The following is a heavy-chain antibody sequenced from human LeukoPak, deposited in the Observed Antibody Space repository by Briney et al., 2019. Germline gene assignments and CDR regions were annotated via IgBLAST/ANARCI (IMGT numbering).Heavy chain of an antibody. Sequence: GGSLTLLCAASGLTYNRFSMMGPGAPREGAGEGVSYLINSSSYIYYPDSEKGRFIISRDNAKNSLYLQMNSLRAEDTAVYYCARPIYSYGAYYFDYWGQGTLVTVSS. CDR3: ARPIYSYGAYYFDY. V-gene: IGHV3-21*05. CDR1: GLTYNRFS. D-gene: IGHD5-18*01. J-gene: IGHJ4*02. CDR2: LINSSSYI.